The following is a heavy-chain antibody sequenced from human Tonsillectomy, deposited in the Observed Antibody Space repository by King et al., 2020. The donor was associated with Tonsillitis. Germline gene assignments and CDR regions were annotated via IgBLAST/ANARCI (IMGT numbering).Heavy chain of an antibody. D-gene: IGHD3-16*02. Sequence: VQLVESGAEVKKPGASVKVSCKASGYTLSNHHIHWVRQAPGQGLEWMGIINPSGGTTKYAQRFQGRVTVTRDTSTSTVYMELSSLRSEDTAVYYCARVDDHRVWPNYRYCLDYWGQGTPVTVSS. V-gene: IGHV1-46*01. CDR1: GYTLSNHH. J-gene: IGHJ4*02. CDR2: INPSGGTT. CDR3: ARVDDHRVWPNYRYCLDY.